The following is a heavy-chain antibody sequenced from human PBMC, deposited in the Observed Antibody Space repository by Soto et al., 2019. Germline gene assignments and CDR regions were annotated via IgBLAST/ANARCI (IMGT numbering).Heavy chain of an antibody. CDR1: GYTFTSYG. J-gene: IGHJ4*02. CDR3: ARGAEVGIELAAFDQ. Sequence: RASGKVSCKASGYTFTSYGSSWVLQAPGQGLEWMGWISAYNGNTNYAQMFRGWVFMTRDTSISTAYMEVSGLKSDDTAVYFCARGAEVGIELAAFDQWGQGTLVTVSS. CDR2: ISAYNGNT. D-gene: IGHD2-8*02. V-gene: IGHV1-18*01.